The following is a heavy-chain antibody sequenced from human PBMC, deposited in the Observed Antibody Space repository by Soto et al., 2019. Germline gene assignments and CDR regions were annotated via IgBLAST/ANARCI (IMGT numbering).Heavy chain of an antibody. CDR1: GYTFYTYT. CDR2: IDAGNGNT. CDR3: ALKSGGAPANYFES. J-gene: IGHJ4*02. Sequence: ASVKVSCKASGYTFYTYTMHWVRQAPGQRLEWMGWIDAGNGNTKYSQQFQDRVTITRDTFASTAYMELSSLRSEDTAVYYCALKSGGAPANYFESWGQGTLVTVS. V-gene: IGHV1-3*01. D-gene: IGHD2-21*01.